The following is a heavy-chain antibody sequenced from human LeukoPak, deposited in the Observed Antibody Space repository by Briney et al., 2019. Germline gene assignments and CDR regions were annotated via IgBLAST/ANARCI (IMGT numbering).Heavy chain of an antibody. CDR3: ARQYLYNWFDF. V-gene: IGHV4-59*08. Sequence: SETLSLTCSVSVGSIGDDYWGWIRQSPASGLDWIGYIYLSETTTYNPSLAGRVTISVDKHKHQVTLKLTSVTAADRAVSCCARQYLYNWFDFWGQGTLVIVSS. CDR1: VGSIGDDY. J-gene: IGHJ5*01. CDR2: IYLSETT.